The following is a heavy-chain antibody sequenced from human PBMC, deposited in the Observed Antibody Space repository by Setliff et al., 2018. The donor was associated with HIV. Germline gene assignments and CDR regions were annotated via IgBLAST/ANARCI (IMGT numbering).Heavy chain of an antibody. Sequence: SETLSLTCTVSGGSISSSFHYWGWIRQPPGKGLEWIASLYYSGNTYYTPSLKSRVTILVDTSKNQFSLKVTSVTAADTAVYYCAGRDGYNRYYFDFWGQGTLVTVSS. D-gene: IGHD5-12*01. V-gene: IGHV4-39*07. J-gene: IGHJ4*02. CDR1: GGSISSSFHY. CDR2: LYYSGNT. CDR3: AGRDGYNRYYFDF.